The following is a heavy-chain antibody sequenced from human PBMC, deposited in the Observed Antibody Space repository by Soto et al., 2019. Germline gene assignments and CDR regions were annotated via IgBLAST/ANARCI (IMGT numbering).Heavy chain of an antibody. Sequence: PGGSLRLSCAASGFSFSSSWMSWVRQAPGKGLEWVADIDPVGSNIFYVASVMGRFTVSRDNAKNSVFLQMNRLRVEDKAFYYCARDPAWGSLDYWGLGTLVTVSS. D-gene: IGHD7-27*01. V-gene: IGHV3-7*01. CDR2: IDPVGSNI. CDR1: GFSFSSSW. CDR3: ARDPAWGSLDY. J-gene: IGHJ4*02.